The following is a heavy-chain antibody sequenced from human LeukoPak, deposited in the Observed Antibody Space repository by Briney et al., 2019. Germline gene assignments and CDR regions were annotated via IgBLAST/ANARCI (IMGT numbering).Heavy chain of an antibody. V-gene: IGHV3-23*01. J-gene: IGHJ4*02. D-gene: IGHD1-26*01. Sequence: PGGSLRLSCAASGFTFSGYVMTWVRQPPGKGLQWVADISGSGGSTYYADSVKGRFTISRDNSKNTLYLQMNSLRAEDTAVYYCAKDTGPSGSYYEYYFDYWGQGTLVTVSS. CDR1: GFTFSGYV. CDR3: AKDTGPSGSYYEYYFDY. CDR2: ISGSGGST.